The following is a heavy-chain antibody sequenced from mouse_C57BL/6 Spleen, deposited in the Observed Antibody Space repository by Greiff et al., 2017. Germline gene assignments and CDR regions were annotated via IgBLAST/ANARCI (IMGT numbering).Heavy chain of an antibody. CDR1: GFTFSSYG. D-gene: IGHD1-1*01. CDR3: ARQRGITTVVSYWYFDV. V-gene: IGHV5-6*02. J-gene: IGHJ1*03. Sequence: DVMLVESGGDLVKPGGSLKLSCAASGFTFSSYGMCWVRQNPDKRLERVANISSGCSYNSYPDSVKGRFTLSRDNAKNTLYLQMSSLKSEDTAMYYCARQRGITTVVSYWYFDVWGTGTTVTVSS. CDR2: ISSGCSYN.